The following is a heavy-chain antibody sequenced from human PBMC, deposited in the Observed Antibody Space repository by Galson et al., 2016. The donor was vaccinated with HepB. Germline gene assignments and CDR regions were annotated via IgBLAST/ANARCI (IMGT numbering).Heavy chain of an antibody. V-gene: IGHV6-1*01. CDR3: SRYRGAGRHFFDS. CDR2: TYYRSRWYN. D-gene: IGHD1-26*01. CDR1: GDSVSSYSGA. Sequence: CAISGDSVSSYSGAWDWLRQSPSRGLEWLGRTYYRSRWYNDYAGSVKGRITIEADTSKNLFSLQLTSVTVADTAVYYCSRYRGAGRHFFDSWGQGTLVSVSS. J-gene: IGHJ4*02.